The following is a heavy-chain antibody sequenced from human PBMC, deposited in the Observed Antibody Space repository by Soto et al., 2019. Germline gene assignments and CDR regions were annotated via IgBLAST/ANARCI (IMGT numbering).Heavy chain of an antibody. CDR2: INPNSGGT. CDR3: ARGWPSGTGWFDP. V-gene: IGHV1-2*02. CDR1: GYTFTGYY. Sequence: GASVKVSCKASGYTFTGYYMHWVRQAPGQGLEWMGWINPNSGGTNYAQKFQGRVTMTRVTSISTAYMELSRLRSDDTAVYYCARGWPSGTGWFDPWGQGTLVTVSS. D-gene: IGHD1-26*01. J-gene: IGHJ5*02.